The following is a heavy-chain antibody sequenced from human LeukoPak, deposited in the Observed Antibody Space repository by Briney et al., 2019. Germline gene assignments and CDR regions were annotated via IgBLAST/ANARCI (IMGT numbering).Heavy chain of an antibody. CDR3: ARVATLYYFDY. Sequence: SETLSLTCTVSGGSISSGGYYWSWIRQPPGKGLEWIGYIYYSGSTNYNPSLKSRVTISVDTSKNQFSLKLSSVTAADTAVYYCARVATLYYFDYWGQGTLVTVSS. CDR2: IYYSGST. J-gene: IGHJ4*02. CDR1: GGSISSGGYY. V-gene: IGHV4-61*08.